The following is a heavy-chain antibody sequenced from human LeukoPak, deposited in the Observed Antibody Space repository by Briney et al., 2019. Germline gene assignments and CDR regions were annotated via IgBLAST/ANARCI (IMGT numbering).Heavy chain of an antibody. CDR1: GYTFTGYY. D-gene: IGHD3-22*01. V-gene: IGHV1-2*02. J-gene: IGHJ6*02. CDR3: ARAGPTYYYDSSGYYYPYGMDV. CDR2: INPNSGGT. Sequence: GASVKVSCTASGYTFTGYYMHWVRQAPGQGLEWMGWINPNSGGTNYAQKFQGRVTMTRDTSISTAYMELSRLRSDDTAVYYCARAGPTYYYDSSGYYYPYGMDVWGQGTTVTVSS.